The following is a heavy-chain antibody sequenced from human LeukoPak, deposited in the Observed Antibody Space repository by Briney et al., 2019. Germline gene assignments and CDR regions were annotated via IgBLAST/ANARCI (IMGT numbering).Heavy chain of an antibody. CDR3: ARDRFDDILTTGSIDY. CDR1: GYTFTSHY. CDR2: INPSGGST. V-gene: IGHV1-46*01. J-gene: IGHJ4*02. Sequence: GASVKVSCKASGYTFTSHYMHWVRQAPGQGLEWMGIINPSGGSTSYAQKFQGRVTMTRDTSTSTVYMELSSLRSEDTAVYYCARDRFDDILTTGSIDYWGQGTLVTVSS. D-gene: IGHD3-9*01.